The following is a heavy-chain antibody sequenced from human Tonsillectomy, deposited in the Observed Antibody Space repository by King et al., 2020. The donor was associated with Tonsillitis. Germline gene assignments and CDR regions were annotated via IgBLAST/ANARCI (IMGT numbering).Heavy chain of an antibody. Sequence: EVQLVESGGGLVQPGGSLRLSCAASGFTFSIYPLSWVRQAPGQGLEWVSTVSGSDGSTYYADSVKGRFTISRDNSKNTLYLQMNSLRAEDTALYYCAKDRAYSVYDSDSGLDYWGQGTLVTVSS. D-gene: IGHD5/OR15-5a*01. CDR3: AKDRAYSVYDSDSGLDY. CDR1: GFTFSIYP. V-gene: IGHV3-23*04. CDR2: VSGSDGST. J-gene: IGHJ4*02.